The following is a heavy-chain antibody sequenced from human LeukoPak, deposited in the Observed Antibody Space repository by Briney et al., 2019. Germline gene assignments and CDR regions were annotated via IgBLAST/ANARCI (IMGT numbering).Heavy chain of an antibody. CDR1: GGSISGFY. V-gene: IGHV4-59*03. Sequence: SETLSLTCAVSGGSISGFYWTWIRQPPGKGLEFIGQIHYSGSTDYNPSLKSRITMSVDTSKNQFFLGLNSVTAADTAVYYCAKFGLYYNMDVWGQGTTVTVSS. J-gene: IGHJ6*02. D-gene: IGHD3-16*01. CDR3: AKFGLYYNMDV. CDR2: IHYSGST.